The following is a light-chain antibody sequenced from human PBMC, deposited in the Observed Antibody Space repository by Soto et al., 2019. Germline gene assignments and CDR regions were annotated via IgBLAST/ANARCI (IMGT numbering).Light chain of an antibody. CDR2: DAS. J-gene: IGKJ4*01. Sequence: DIQMTQSPSALSASVGDRVTITCRASQDISNSLNWYQQKPGKAPKLLIFDASSVETGVPSRFSGSGSGTDFTSTITSLQPEDIATYHCQQYEDLPLTFGGGTKVEIK. V-gene: IGKV1-33*01. CDR1: QDISNS. CDR3: QQYEDLPLT.